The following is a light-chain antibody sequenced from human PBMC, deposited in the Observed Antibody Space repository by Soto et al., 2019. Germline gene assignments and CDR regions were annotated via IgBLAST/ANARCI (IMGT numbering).Light chain of an antibody. V-gene: IGKV1-5*03. J-gene: IGKJ1*01. CDR2: RAS. CDR3: QQYNTFSPWT. CDR1: QSISSY. Sequence: IQLTQSPSSLSASVGDRVTITCRASQSISSYLNWYQHKPGKAXKLXIYRASSLESGVPSRFSGSGAATEYTLTISSLQPDDFATYYGQQYNTFSPWTFGQGTKVDIK.